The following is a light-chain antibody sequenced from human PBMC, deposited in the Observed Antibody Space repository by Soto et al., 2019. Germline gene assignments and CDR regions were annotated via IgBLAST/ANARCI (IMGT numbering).Light chain of an antibody. Sequence: QYVLTQPPSVSAAPGQRVSISCSGSDSNIGNNYISWYRQVPGTAPKVVIYDNNKRPSWIPDRFSAPKSGTSSTLAITGLRTGDEAFYYCGTWDSSLTSWVFGGGTKLTVL. V-gene: IGLV1-51*01. CDR2: DNN. CDR3: GTWDSSLTSWV. CDR1: DSNIGNNY. J-gene: IGLJ3*02.